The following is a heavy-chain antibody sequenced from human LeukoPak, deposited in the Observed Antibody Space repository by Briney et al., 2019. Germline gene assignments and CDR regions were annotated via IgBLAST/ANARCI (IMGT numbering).Heavy chain of an antibody. V-gene: IGHV1-46*01. J-gene: IGHJ4*02. CDR3: ARIYGDVRVGYYFDY. CDR1: GYTFTSYY. D-gene: IGHD4-17*01. CDR2: INPSGGST. Sequence: ASVKDSCKASGYTFTSYYMHWVRQAPGQGLEWMGIINPSGGSTSYAQKFQGRVTMTRDTSTSTVYMELSSLRSEDTAVYYCARIYGDVRVGYYFDYWGQGTLVTVSS.